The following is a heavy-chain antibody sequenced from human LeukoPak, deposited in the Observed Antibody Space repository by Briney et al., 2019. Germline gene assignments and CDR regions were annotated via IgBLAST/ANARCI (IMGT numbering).Heavy chain of an antibody. D-gene: IGHD3-22*01. CDR2: IRYVGGDK. J-gene: IGHJ4*01. CDR1: GFIFSSFG. CDR3: AKDHNYYDSSGYLDY. V-gene: IGHV3-30*02. Sequence: GGSLRLSCAESGFIFSSFGLHWVRQAPGKGLEWVAFIRYVGGDKYYADSVKGRFTISRDNSKNVLFLHVNSLRPEDTAVYYCAKDHNYYDSSGYLDYWGQGTLVTASS.